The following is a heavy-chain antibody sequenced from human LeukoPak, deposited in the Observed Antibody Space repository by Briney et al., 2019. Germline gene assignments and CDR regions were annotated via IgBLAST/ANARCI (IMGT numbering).Heavy chain of an antibody. CDR1: GFTFSSYA. CDR3: AKDQGYYYGSGSFNWFDP. CDR2: ISGGGDTI. J-gene: IGHJ5*02. V-gene: IGHV3-23*01. D-gene: IGHD3-10*01. Sequence: GRSLRLSCAASGFTFSSYAMSWVRQAPGKGLEWVSAISGGGDTIYYADSVKGRFTISRDNSKNTLYQQMNSLRAEDTAVYYCAKDQGYYYGSGSFNWFDPWGQGTLVTVSS.